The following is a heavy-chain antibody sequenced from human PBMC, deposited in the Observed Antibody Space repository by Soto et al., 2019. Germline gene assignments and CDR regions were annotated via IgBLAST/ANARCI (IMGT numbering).Heavy chain of an antibody. CDR3: ARTIVGATTFVFDY. Sequence: PSETLSLTCTVSGGSISSGDYYWSWIRQPPGKGLEWIGYIYYSGSTYYNPSLKSRVTISVDTSKNQFSLKLSSVTAADTAVYYCARTIVGATTFVFDYWGQGTLVTVSS. CDR1: GGSISSGDYY. J-gene: IGHJ4*02. D-gene: IGHD1-26*01. CDR2: IYYSGST. V-gene: IGHV4-30-4*01.